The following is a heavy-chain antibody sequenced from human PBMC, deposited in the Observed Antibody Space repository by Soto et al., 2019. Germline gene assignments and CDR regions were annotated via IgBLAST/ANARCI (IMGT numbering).Heavy chain of an antibody. V-gene: IGHV3-23*01. CDR1: ESTFSSYA. Sequence: EVQLLESGGGLVQPGGSLRLSCAASESTFSSYAMSWVRQAPGKGLEWVSGNSGSGDSADYADSVKGRFIISRDTSKNTPYLQMNSLSRDDTAVYYWPNQGFRRGGSCLFRPWYLDLWGRGTLVTVSS. CDR2: NSGSGDSA. CDR3: PNQGFRRGGSCLFRPWYLDL. D-gene: IGHD2-15*01. J-gene: IGHJ2*01.